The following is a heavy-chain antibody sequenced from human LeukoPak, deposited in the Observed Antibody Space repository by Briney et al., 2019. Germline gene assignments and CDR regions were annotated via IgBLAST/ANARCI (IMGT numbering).Heavy chain of an antibody. CDR3: ARGRVNYYDSSGYWTDAFDI. CDR1: GGSISSGIYY. V-gene: IGHV4-61*02. CDR2: IYTSGST. J-gene: IGHJ3*02. Sequence: PSETLSLTCTVSGGSISSGIYYWSWIRQPAGKGLEWIGRIYTSGSTNYNPSLKSRVTISVDTSKNQFSLKLSSVTAADTAVYYCARGRVNYYDSSGYWTDAFDIWGQGTMVTVSS. D-gene: IGHD3-22*01.